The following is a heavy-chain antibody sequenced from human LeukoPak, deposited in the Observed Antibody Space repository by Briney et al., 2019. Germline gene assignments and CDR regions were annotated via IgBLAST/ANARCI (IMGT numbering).Heavy chain of an antibody. D-gene: IGHD2-15*01. V-gene: IGHV1-69*01. CDR3: ERGGDCSGGSCYSGFDP. Sequence: SVKVSCKASGGTFSSYAISWVRQAPGQGLEWMGGIIPIFGTANYAQKFQGRVTITADESTSTAYMELSSLRSEDTAVYYCERGGDCSGGSCYSGFDPWGQGTLVTVSS. J-gene: IGHJ5*02. CDR1: GGTFSSYA. CDR2: IIPIFGTA.